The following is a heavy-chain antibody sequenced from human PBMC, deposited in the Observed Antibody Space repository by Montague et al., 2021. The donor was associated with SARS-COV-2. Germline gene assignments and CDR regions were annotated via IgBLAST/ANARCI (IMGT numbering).Heavy chain of an antibody. Sequence: SLRLSCAASGFTFSGYAMHWVRQAPGKGLEWVAVISYDGSNKYYADSVKGRFTISRDNSKNTLYLQMNSLRAEDTAVYYCARGYSGSYYSYFDYWGQGTLVTVSS. J-gene: IGHJ4*02. CDR3: ARGYSGSYYSYFDY. CDR1: GFTFSGYA. V-gene: IGHV3-30*04. CDR2: ISYDGSNK. D-gene: IGHD1-26*01.